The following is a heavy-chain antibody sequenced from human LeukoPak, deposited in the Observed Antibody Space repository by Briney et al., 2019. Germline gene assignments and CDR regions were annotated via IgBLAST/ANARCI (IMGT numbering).Heavy chain of an antibody. J-gene: IGHJ4*02. D-gene: IGHD4-23*01. Sequence: PGRSLRLSCAASGFTFSSYGMHWVRQAPGKGLEWVAVIWYDGSNKYYADSVKGRFTISRDNSKNTLYLQMNSLRAEDTAVYYCARDYGGVFDYWDQGTLVTVSS. CDR3: ARDYGGVFDY. CDR1: GFTFSSYG. V-gene: IGHV3-33*08. CDR2: IWYDGSNK.